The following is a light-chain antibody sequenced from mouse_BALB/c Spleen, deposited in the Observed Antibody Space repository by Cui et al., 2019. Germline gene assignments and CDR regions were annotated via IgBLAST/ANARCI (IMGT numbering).Light chain of an antibody. J-gene: IGKJ2*01. Sequence: QIVLTHSPAIMSASPGEKVTMSCRASSSVSYMHWYQQKSGTSPKRWIYDTSNLASGVPARCSGSGSGSSYSLTISSMEAEDAATYYCQQWSSNPPTFGGGTKLEIK. CDR1: SSVSY. V-gene: IGKV4-59*01. CDR3: QQWSSNPPT. CDR2: DTS.